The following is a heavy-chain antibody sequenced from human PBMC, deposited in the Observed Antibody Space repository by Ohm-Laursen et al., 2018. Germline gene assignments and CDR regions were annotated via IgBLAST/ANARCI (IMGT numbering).Heavy chain of an antibody. CDR3: AKSRTGNNYLFDY. D-gene: IGHD5-24*01. CDR2: ISGGGAGT. Sequence: SLRLSCTASGFTFSIYAMSWVRQAPGKGLEWVSSISGGGAGTNYADSVKGRFTISRDNSRNTLSLQMNSLRAEDTAVYYCAKSRTGNNYLFDYWGQGSLVTVSS. CDR1: GFTFSIYA. V-gene: IGHV3-23*01. J-gene: IGHJ4*02.